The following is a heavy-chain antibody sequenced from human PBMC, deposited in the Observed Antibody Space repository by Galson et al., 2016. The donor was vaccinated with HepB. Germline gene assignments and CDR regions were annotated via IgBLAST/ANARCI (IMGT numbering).Heavy chain of an antibody. Sequence: SLRLSCAASGFTFGDDAVAWVRQAPGKGLEWVAFMKGKAYSGTIMYGASVRGRFSISRDDARSIAYLQMDSPKTEDTAVYYCCRESVVGDRYMGMDVWGQGTTVTVSS. J-gene: IGHJ6*02. V-gene: IGHV3-49*04. CDR3: CRESVVGDRYMGMDV. D-gene: IGHD5-24*01. CDR1: GFTFGDDA. CDR2: MKGKAYSGTI.